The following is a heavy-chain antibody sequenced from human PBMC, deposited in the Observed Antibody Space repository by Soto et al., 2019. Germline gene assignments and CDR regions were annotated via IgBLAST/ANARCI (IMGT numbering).Heavy chain of an antibody. V-gene: IGHV1-18*01. CDR3: ARVITGVEAWFDP. J-gene: IGHJ5*02. CDR2: ISAYTDTP. D-gene: IGHD1-20*01. Sequence: QVQLVQSGAEVKKPGASVKVSCRASGYTFTNFGVTWVRRAPGQGLEWMGWISAYTDTPNYAKKFQGRVTMTIDTSTSTAYMDLRSLTSDDTAVYYCARVITGVEAWFDPWGQGTLVTVSS. CDR1: GYTFTNFG.